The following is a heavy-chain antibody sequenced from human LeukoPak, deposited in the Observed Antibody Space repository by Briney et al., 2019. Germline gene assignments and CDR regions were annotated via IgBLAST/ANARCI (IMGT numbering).Heavy chain of an antibody. CDR1: GGSITDTNYY. J-gene: IGHJ3*01. D-gene: IGHD2-2*01. CDR3: ARDVSRTSWSWR. Sequence: SETLSLTCSVSGGSITDTNYYWAWIRQPPGKGLEWIANIYYTGTTYYNPSLKSRVTISVDTSNNQFSLKLSSATAADTAVYYCARDVSRTSWSWRWGQGQWSPFLQ. V-gene: IGHV4-39*01. CDR2: IYYTGTT.